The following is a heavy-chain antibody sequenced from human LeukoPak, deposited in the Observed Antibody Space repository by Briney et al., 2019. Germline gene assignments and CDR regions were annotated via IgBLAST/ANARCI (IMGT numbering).Heavy chain of an antibody. Sequence: SETLSLTCTVSGGSISSYYWSWIRQPPGKGLEWIGYIYYSGSTNYNPSLKSRVTISVDTSKNQFSLKLSSVTAAYTAVYYCARDLWGSGSTYYYYGMDVWGQGTTVTVSS. V-gene: IGHV4-59*01. CDR1: GGSISSYY. CDR3: ARDLWGSGSTYYYYGMDV. J-gene: IGHJ6*02. D-gene: IGHD3-10*01. CDR2: IYYSGST.